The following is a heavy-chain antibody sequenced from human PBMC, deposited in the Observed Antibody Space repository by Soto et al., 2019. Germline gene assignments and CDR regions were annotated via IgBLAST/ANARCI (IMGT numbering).Heavy chain of an antibody. Sequence: DVQLVESGGGLVKPGGSLRLSCTASGSTFSRSTMTWVRQAPGKGLEWVSSISSSSSYIYYADSMKVRFTISRDNAKNSLFLHMNSLRAGDTAVYYCGRVRGEVYALWGRGTLVTVSS. CDR3: GRVRGEVYAL. CDR1: GSTFSRST. D-gene: IGHD2-8*01. J-gene: IGHJ2*01. V-gene: IGHV3-21*01. CDR2: ISSSSSYI.